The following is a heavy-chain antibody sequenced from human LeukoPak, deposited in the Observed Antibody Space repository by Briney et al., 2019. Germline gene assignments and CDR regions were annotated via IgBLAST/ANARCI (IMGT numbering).Heavy chain of an antibody. CDR2: ISDSGIST. V-gene: IGHV3-23*01. CDR3: AKDDYGDYSFDY. CDR1: GFTFSSYA. D-gene: IGHD4-17*01. J-gene: IGHJ4*02. Sequence: GGSLRLSCAASGFTFSSYAMSWVRQAPGKGLEWVSAISDSGISTYYADSVKGRFTISRDNSKNTLYLQMNSLRAEDTAVYYCAKDDYGDYSFDYWGQGTLVTVSS.